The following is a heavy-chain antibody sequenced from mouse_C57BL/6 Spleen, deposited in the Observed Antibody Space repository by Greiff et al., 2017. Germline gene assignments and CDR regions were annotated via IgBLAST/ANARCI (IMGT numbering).Heavy chain of an antibody. CDR2: INPSNGGT. CDR3: ARRIDYYGRTWDYFDY. CDR1: GYTFTSYW. V-gene: IGHV1-53*01. Sequence: VQLQQPGTELVKPGASVRLSCKASGYTFTSYWMHWVKQRPGQGLEWIGNINPSNGGTNYNEKFKSEATLTVAKSSSTAYMQLSSLTSEDSAVYYGARRIDYYGRTWDYFDYWGQGTTLTVSA. J-gene: IGHJ2*01. D-gene: IGHD1-1*01.